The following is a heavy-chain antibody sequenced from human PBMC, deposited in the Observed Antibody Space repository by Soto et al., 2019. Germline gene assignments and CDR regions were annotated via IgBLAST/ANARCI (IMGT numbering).Heavy chain of an antibody. J-gene: IGHJ4*02. CDR1: GGSISSGGYY. V-gene: IGHV4-31*03. CDR2: IYYSGST. D-gene: IGHD4-17*01. Sequence: SETLSLTCTVSGGSISSGGYYWSWIRQHPGKGLEWIGYIYYSGSTYYNPSLKSRVTISVDTSKNQFSLKLSSVTAADTAVYYCARKATVTTCFDYWGQGTRVTVSS. CDR3: ARKATVTTCFDY.